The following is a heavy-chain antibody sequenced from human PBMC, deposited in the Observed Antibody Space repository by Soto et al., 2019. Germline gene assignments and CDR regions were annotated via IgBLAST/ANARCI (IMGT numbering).Heavy chain of an antibody. CDR3: AKDLWDLYYFDY. D-gene: IGHD3-3*01. V-gene: IGHV5-10-1*01. CDR2: IDPSDSYT. CDR1: GYSFTSYW. J-gene: IGHJ4*02. Sequence: GESLKISCKGSGYSFTSYWISWVRQMPGKGLEWMGRIDPSDSYTNYSPSFQGHVTISADKSISTAYLQWSSLKASDTAMYYCAKDLWDLYYFDYWGQGTLVTVSS.